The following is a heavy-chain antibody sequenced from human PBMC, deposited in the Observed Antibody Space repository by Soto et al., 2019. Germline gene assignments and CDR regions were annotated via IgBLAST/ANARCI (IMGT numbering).Heavy chain of an antibody. D-gene: IGHD1-26*01. CDR3: ARVNFIVGATTRYYYGMDV. CDR2: IYYSGST. CDR1: GGSISSGGYY. V-gene: IGHV4-31*03. J-gene: IGHJ6*02. Sequence: TLSLTCTVSGGSISSGGYYWSWIRQHPGKGLEWIGYIYYSGSTYYNPSLKSRVTISVDTSKNQFSLKLSSVTAADTAVYYCARVNFIVGATTRYYYGMDVWGQGTTVTVSS.